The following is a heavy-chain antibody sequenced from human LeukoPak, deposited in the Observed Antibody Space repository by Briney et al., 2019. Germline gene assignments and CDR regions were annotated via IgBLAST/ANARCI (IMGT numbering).Heavy chain of an antibody. CDR1: GGSISSYY. D-gene: IGHD3-3*01. J-gene: IGHJ6*03. V-gene: IGHV4-59*01. CDR2: IYYSGST. CDR3: ARLEYADYDFWSGYWGYYYYYYMDV. Sequence: SETLSLTCTVSGGSISSYYRSWIRQPPGKGLEWIGYIYYSGSTNYNPSLKSRVTISVDTSKNQFSLKLSSVTAADTAVYYCARLEYADYDFWSGYWGYYYYYYMDVWGKGTTVTVSS.